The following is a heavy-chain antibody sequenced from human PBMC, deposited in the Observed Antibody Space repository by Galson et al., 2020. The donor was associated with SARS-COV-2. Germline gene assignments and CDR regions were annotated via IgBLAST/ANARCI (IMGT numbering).Heavy chain of an antibody. CDR1: AFIFNNYG. CDR2: TPYGGDNH. CDR3: AKGDGFGDYGRGYYWYSSGMDV. Sequence: GESLKISCVASAFIFNNYGIHWVRQAPGKGLEWVAVTPYGGDNHFYGDSVRGRFIISRDKSKNTVYLQMNSLRVEDTAVYYCAKGDGFGDYGRGYYWYSSGMDVWGQGTTVTVSS. J-gene: IGHJ6*02. V-gene: IGHV3-30*18. D-gene: IGHD6-25*01.